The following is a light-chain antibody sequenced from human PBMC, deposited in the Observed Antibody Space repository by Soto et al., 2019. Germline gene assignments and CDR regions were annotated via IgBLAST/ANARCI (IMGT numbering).Light chain of an antibody. CDR2: LNRDGSH. Sequence: QPVLTQSPSASASLGASVKLTCTLSSGHSNYAIAWHQQQPEKGPRYLMKLNRDGSHSKGDVIPNRFSGSSSGAERYLTISGLQSDDGPDYHGQTWRTGLVIFGGGTKLTV. V-gene: IGLV4-69*01. CDR1: SGHSNYA. CDR3: QTWRTGLVI. J-gene: IGLJ2*01.